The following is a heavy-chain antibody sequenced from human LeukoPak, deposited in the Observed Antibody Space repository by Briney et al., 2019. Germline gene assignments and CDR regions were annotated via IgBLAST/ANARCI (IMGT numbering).Heavy chain of an antibody. D-gene: IGHD1-26*01. CDR1: GFTFDDYA. J-gene: IGHJ3*02. CDR2: ISWNSGSI. CDR3: AKVYSPSRIVGATHGAFDI. V-gene: IGHV3-9*01. Sequence: GRSLRLSCAASGFTFDDYAAHWVRQAPGKGLEWVSGISWNSGSIGYADSVKGRFTISRDNAKNSLYLQMNSLRAEDTALYYCAKVYSPSRIVGATHGAFDIWGQGTMVTVSS.